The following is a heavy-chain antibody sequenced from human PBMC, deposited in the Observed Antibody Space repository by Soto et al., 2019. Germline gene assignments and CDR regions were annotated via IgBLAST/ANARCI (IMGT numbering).Heavy chain of an antibody. D-gene: IGHD2-8*01. Sequence: QVQLVESGGGVIQPGRSLRLSCAASGFTFSSYAMHWVRQAPGKGLEWVAVISYDGSNKYYADSVKGRFTISRDNSKNTLYRQMNSLRAEDTAVYYCARNLGVSHPYYGMDVWGQGTTVTVSS. CDR2: ISYDGSNK. J-gene: IGHJ6*02. CDR1: GFTFSSYA. V-gene: IGHV3-30-3*01. CDR3: ARNLGVSHPYYGMDV.